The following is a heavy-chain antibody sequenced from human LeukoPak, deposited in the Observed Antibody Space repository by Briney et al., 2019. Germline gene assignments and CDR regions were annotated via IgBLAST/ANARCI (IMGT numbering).Heavy chain of an antibody. Sequence: GGSLRLSCAASGFTVSSNYMSWVRQAPGKGLEWVSVIYSGGSTYYADSVKGRFTISRDNSKNTLYLQMNSLRVEDTAMYYCARYYGSGSLDYWGQGTLVTVSS. CDR3: ARYYGSGSLDY. D-gene: IGHD3-10*01. V-gene: IGHV3-53*05. CDR2: IYSGGST. J-gene: IGHJ4*02. CDR1: GFTVSSNY.